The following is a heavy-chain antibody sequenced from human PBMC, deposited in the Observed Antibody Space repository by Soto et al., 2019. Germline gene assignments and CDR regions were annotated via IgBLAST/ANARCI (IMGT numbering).Heavy chain of an antibody. D-gene: IGHD1-26*01. CDR1: GYIFTGYY. V-gene: IGHV1-2*02. CDR2: IYPHTGDT. J-gene: IGHJ5*02. Sequence: ASVKVSCKASGYIFTGYYLHWMRQAPGQGLEWVGWIYPHTGDTNSARKFRGRVTVTSDTSISTAYMELTSLRSEDTAIYYCATSKLGATPNEGWFDPWGQGTLVTVS. CDR3: ATSKLGATPNEGWFDP.